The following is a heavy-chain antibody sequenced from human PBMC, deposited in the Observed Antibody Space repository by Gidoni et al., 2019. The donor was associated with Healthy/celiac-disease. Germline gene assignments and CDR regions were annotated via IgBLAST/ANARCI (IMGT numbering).Heavy chain of an antibody. CDR1: GGSFSGYY. J-gene: IGHJ4*02. D-gene: IGHD2-21*02. CDR2: INHSGST. Sequence: QVQLQQWGAGLLKPSETLSLTCAVYGGSFSGYYWIWIRQPPGKGLGWIGEINHSGSTKYNPSLKSRVTISVDTSKNQFSLKLSSVTAADTAVYYCARGPSMSYSGITLTATVDYWGQGTLVTVSS. V-gene: IGHV4-34*01. CDR3: ARGPSMSYSGITLTATVDY.